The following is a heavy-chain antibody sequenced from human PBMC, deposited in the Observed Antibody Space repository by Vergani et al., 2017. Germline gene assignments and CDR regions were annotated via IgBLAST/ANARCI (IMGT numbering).Heavy chain of an antibody. CDR2: ISGSGGST. V-gene: IGHV3-23*01. CDR3: AKDHYDFWSGYPNLSPFDL. D-gene: IGHD3-3*01. CDR1: GVTFKHYA. Sequence: EVQLLESGGDLVQPGGSLRLSCAASGVTFKHYAMNWVRQATGKGLEWVSGISGSGGSTYYAGSVKGRFTISRDSSKNTLYLQMNSLSAGDTAVYYCAKDHYDFWSGYPNLSPFDLWGRGTLVTVSS. J-gene: IGHJ2*01.